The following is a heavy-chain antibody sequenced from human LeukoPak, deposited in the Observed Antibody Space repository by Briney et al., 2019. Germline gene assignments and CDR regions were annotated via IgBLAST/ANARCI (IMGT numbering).Heavy chain of an antibody. J-gene: IGHJ4*02. CDR3: VSGGKIVVIPTPFDY. D-gene: IGHD2-15*01. V-gene: IGHV4-39*01. CDR2: FRSGGRT. Sequence: SETLSLTCTVSGVSISSNDYFWGWVRQSPGKGLEWIGSFRSGGRTYYNPSLRSRLTISGDTSKKQFFLKLSSVTATDTATYFCVSGGKIVVIPTPFDYWGQGVAITVSS. CDR1: GVSISSNDYF.